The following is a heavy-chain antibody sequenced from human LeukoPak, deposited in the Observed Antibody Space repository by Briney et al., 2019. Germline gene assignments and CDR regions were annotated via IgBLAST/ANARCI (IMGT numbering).Heavy chain of an antibody. D-gene: IGHD6-13*01. CDR1: GFTFSSYG. V-gene: IGHV3-30*18. Sequence: GSLRLSCAASGFTFSSYGMHWVRQAPGKGLEWVAVISYDGSNKYYADSVKGRFTISRDNSKNTLYLQMNSLRAEDTAVYYCAKDRSSSCFDYWGQGTLVTVSS. CDR3: AKDRSSSCFDY. J-gene: IGHJ4*02. CDR2: ISYDGSNK.